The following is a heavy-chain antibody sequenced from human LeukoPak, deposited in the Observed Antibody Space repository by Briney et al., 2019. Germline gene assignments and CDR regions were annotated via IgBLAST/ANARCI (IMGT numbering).Heavy chain of an antibody. D-gene: IGHD5-18*01. CDR1: GYTFTSYD. Sequence: ASVKVSCKASGYTFTSYDINWVRQATGQGLEWMGWMNPNSGNTGYAQKFQGRVTMTRNTSISTAYMELSSLRSEDTAVYYCARGPAWIQLWLLDYWGQGTLVTVSS. CDR3: ARGPAWIQLWLLDY. V-gene: IGHV1-8*01. CDR2: MNPNSGNT. J-gene: IGHJ4*02.